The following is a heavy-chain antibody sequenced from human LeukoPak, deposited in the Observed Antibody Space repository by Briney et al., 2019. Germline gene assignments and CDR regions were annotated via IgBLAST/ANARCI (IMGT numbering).Heavy chain of an antibody. CDR2: ISYDGSNK. CDR1: GFTFSSYG. Sequence: GRSLRLSCAASGFTFSSYGMHWVRQAPGKGLEWVAVISYDGSNKYYADSVKGRFTISRDNSKNTLYLQMNSLRAEDTAVYYCAKDLGMATIMDYWGQGTLVTVSS. CDR3: AKDLGMATIMDY. J-gene: IGHJ4*02. D-gene: IGHD5-24*01. V-gene: IGHV3-30*18.